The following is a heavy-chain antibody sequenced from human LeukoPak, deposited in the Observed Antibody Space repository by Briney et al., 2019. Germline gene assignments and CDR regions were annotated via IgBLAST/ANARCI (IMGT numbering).Heavy chain of an antibody. V-gene: IGHV3-21*01. D-gene: IGHD2-2*01. Sequence: GGSLRLSCAASGFTFSSYSMNWVRQAPGKGLEWVSSISDSSTYRYYADSVKGRFTISRDNAKDSLYLQMNSLRAEDTAVYYCARATPDIVVVPLADYRGQGTLVTVSS. J-gene: IGHJ4*02. CDR2: ISDSSTYR. CDR1: GFTFSSYS. CDR3: ARATPDIVVVPLADY.